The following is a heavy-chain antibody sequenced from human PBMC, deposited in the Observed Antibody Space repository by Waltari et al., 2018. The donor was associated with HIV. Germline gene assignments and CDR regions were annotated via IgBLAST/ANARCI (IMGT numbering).Heavy chain of an antibody. V-gene: IGHV1-2*02. D-gene: IGHD6-19*01. CDR3: ARDWQQWLVRGGAFDI. Sequence: QVQLVQSGAEVKKPGASVKVSCKAYGSTFTGYSMTWVRQAPGQGLEWMGWINPNSGGTNHAQKFQGRVTMTRDTSISTAYMELSRLRSDDTAVYYCARDWQQWLVRGGAFDIWGQGTMVTVSS. J-gene: IGHJ3*02. CDR2: INPNSGGT. CDR1: GSTFTGYS.